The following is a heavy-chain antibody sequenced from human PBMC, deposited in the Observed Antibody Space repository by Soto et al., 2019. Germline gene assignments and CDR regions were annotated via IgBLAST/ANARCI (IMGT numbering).Heavy chain of an antibody. CDR2: ISGSGGST. CDR1: GFTFSSYA. J-gene: IGHJ4*02. Sequence: GGSLRLSCAASGFTFSSYAMSWVRQAPGKGLEWVSAISGSGGSTYYADSVKGRFTISRDNSKNTLYLQMNSLRAEDTAVYYCANLYGSGYRGPFDYWGQGTLVTVSS. CDR3: ANLYGSGYRGPFDY. V-gene: IGHV3-23*01. D-gene: IGHD3-10*01.